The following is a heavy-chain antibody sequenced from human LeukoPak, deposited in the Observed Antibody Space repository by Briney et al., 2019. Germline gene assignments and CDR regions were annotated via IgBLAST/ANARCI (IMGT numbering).Heavy chain of an antibody. V-gene: IGHV1-18*01. CDR2: ISAYNGNT. Sequence: GASVKVSCKASGYTFTSYGISWVRQAPGQGLEWMGWISAYNGNTNYAQKLQGRVAMTTDPSTSTAYMELRSLRSDDTAVYYCARCLHVTYYDFWSGYYSGATGKQNCDYWGQGTLVTVSS. CDR3: ARCLHVTYYDFWSGYYSGATGKQNCDY. CDR1: GYTFTSYG. J-gene: IGHJ4*02. D-gene: IGHD3-3*01.